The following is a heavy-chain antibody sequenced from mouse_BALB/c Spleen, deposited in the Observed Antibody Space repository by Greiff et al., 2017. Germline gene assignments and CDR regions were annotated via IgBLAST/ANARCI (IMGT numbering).Heavy chain of an antibody. Sequence: DVQLQESGPELVKPGASMKISCKASGYSFTGYTMNWVKQSHGKNLEWIGLINPYNGGTSYNQKFKGKATLTVDKSSSTAYMELLSLTSEDSAVYYCAREEYGNYGDYFDYWGQGTTLTVSS. CDR2: INPYNGGT. CDR1: GYSFTGYT. CDR3: AREEYGNYGDYFDY. V-gene: IGHV1-18*01. J-gene: IGHJ2*01. D-gene: IGHD2-10*02.